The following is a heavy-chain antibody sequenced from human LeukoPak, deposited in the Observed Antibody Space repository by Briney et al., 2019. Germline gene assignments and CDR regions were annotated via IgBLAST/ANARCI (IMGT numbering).Heavy chain of an antibody. CDR3: AKGPTLFLGYCSGGSCYRGDYFDY. CDR2: ISYDGSNK. Sequence: GRSLRLSCAASGFTFSSYGMHWVRQAPGNGLEWVAVISYDGSNKYYADSVKGRFTISRDNSKNTLYLQMNSLRAEDTAVYYCAKGPTLFLGYCSGGSCYRGDYFDYWGQGTLVTVSS. CDR1: GFTFSSYG. V-gene: IGHV3-30*18. D-gene: IGHD2-15*01. J-gene: IGHJ4*02.